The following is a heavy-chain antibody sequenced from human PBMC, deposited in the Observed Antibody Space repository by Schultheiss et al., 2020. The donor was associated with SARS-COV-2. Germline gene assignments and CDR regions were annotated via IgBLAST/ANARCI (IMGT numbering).Heavy chain of an antibody. J-gene: IGHJ5*02. V-gene: IGHV4-34*01. CDR1: GGSCRDYY. D-gene: IGHD1/OR15-1a*01. Sequence: GGSCRDYYWTWIRQPPGEGLQWIGEVNHSENTNYNPSLKSRVTMSVDTSKSQFSLKLSSVTAADTAIYYCATKARTTTSAGWFDPWGPGTLVTVSS. CDR2: VNHSENT. CDR3: ATKARTTTSAGWFDP.